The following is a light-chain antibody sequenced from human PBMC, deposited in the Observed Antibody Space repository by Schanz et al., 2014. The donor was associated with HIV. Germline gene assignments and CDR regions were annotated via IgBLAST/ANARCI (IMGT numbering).Light chain of an antibody. CDR2: EVT. Sequence: QSALTQPASVSGSPGQSITISCTGTSSDVGSYNLVSWYRQHPGKVPKVMIYEVTKRPSGVSNRFSGSKSGNTASLTISGLQAEDEADYYCSSYTSSSTWVFGGGTKLTVL. CDR3: SSYTSSSTWV. V-gene: IGLV2-14*02. CDR1: SSDVGSYNL. J-gene: IGLJ3*02.